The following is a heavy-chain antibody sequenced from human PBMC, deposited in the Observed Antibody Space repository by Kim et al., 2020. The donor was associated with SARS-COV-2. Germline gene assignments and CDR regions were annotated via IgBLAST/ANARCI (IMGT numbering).Heavy chain of an antibody. Sequence: ASVKVSCKASGYTFTSYGISWVRQAPGQGLEWMGWISAYNGNTNYAQKLQGRVTMTTDTSTSTAYMELRSLRSDDTAVYYCARDHGGVVVATNRNYYYYGMDVWGQGTTVTVSS. CDR3: ARDHGGVVVATNRNYYYYGMDV. J-gene: IGHJ6*02. V-gene: IGHV1-18*04. CDR1: GYTFTSYG. D-gene: IGHD2-15*01. CDR2: ISAYNGNT.